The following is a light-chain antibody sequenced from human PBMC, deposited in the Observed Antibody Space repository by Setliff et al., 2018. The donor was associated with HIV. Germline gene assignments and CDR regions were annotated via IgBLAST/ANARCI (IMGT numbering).Light chain of an antibody. Sequence: SALTQPASVSGSPGQSITISCTGTSSDVGGYDYVSWYQLHPGKTPKLMIFEVSNRPSGVSYRFSGSKSGNTASLTISGLRPEDEGDYFCCSYTSTSARVFGTGTRSPS. CDR1: SSDVGGYDY. CDR3: CSYTSTSARV. V-gene: IGLV2-14*01. J-gene: IGLJ1*01. CDR2: EVS.